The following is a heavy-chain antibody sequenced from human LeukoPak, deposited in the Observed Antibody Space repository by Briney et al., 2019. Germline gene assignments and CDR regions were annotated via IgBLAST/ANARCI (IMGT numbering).Heavy chain of an antibody. J-gene: IGHJ4*02. V-gene: IGHV3-23*01. CDR2: IYENGGTT. D-gene: IGHD2-21*01. Sequence: GGSLRLSCVASGFTFSIYTMSWVRQAPEKGLEFVSGIYENGGTTYYADSVKGRFSISRDNSKNTLYLQMDSLRGEDTAVYYCAKDFRIGYSAHFDYWGQGALVTVSS. CDR1: GFTFSIYT. CDR3: AKDFRIGYSAHFDY.